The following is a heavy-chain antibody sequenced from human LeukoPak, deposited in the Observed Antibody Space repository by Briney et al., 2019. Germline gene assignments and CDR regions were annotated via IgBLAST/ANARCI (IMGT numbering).Heavy chain of an antibody. D-gene: IGHD3-9*01. J-gene: IGHJ4*02. CDR3: ALQNYDILTGPGY. V-gene: IGHV3-48*04. CDR2: ISSSSSTI. Sequence: PGGSLRLSCAASGFTFSTYSMNWVRQAPGKGLEWVSYISSSSSTIYYADSVKGRFTISRDNAKNSLYLQMNSLRAEDTAMYYCALQNYDILTGPGYWGQGTLVTVSS. CDR1: GFTFSTYS.